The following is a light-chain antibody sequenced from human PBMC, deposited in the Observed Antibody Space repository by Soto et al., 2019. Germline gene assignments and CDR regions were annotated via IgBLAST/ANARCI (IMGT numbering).Light chain of an antibody. CDR1: QSISLNY. Sequence: EIVLTQSPGTLSLSPGERATLSCRASQSISLNYLAWYQQKPGQAPRLLISGASNMATGIPDRFSGSGSGTDFTLTVSRLEPEDFAVYYCQQYGSSPYTFGQGTKVESK. CDR2: GAS. V-gene: IGKV3-20*01. CDR3: QQYGSSPYT. J-gene: IGKJ2*01.